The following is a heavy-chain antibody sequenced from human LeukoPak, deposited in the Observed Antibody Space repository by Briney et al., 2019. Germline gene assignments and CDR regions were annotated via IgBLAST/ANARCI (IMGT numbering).Heavy chain of an antibody. Sequence: SETLSLTCTVSGGSISSYYWSWIRQPPGKELEWIGYIYYSGSTNYNPSLKSRVTISVDTSKNQFSLKLSSVTAADTAVYYCARALWYGTGTTYYYYGMDVWGQGTTVTVSS. V-gene: IGHV4-59*01. CDR3: ARALWYGTGTTYYYYGMDV. D-gene: IGHD1-7*01. J-gene: IGHJ6*02. CDR1: GGSISSYY. CDR2: IYYSGST.